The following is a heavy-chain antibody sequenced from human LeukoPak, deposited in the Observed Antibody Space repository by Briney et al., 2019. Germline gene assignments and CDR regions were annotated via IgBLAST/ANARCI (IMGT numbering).Heavy chain of an antibody. CDR3: ARDIELST. V-gene: IGHV3-23*01. Sequence: GGSLRLSCAASGFXFSSYSINWVRQAPGKGLEWVSLISFSGDNTYYTDSVKGRFTISRDNSKDTLYLQMNSLRAEDTAIYYCARDIELSTWGLGTMVTVSS. CDR2: ISFSGDNT. D-gene: IGHD3-16*02. J-gene: IGHJ3*01. CDR1: GFXFSSYS.